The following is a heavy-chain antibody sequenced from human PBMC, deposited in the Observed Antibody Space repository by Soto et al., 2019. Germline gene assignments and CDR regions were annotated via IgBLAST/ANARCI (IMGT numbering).Heavy chain of an antibody. V-gene: IGHV4-34*01. CDR1: GGNFVDYV. Sequence: SQPMRLTCAVRGGNFVDYVGRWIRQPPGKGLEWIGEITPSGSTNYNPSLKSRVTISVDTSKNQFSLKMSSVTAADTAVYYCARLATRYYFDYWGQGTLVTVSS. CDR3: ARLATRYYFDY. J-gene: IGHJ4*02. D-gene: IGHD1-1*01. CDR2: ITPSGST.